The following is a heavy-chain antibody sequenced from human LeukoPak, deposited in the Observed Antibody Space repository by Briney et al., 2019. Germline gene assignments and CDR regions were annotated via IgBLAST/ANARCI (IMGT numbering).Heavy chain of an antibody. J-gene: IGHJ4*02. D-gene: IGHD1-14*01. V-gene: IGHV4-4*07. CDR1: GGSISSYY. Sequence: SETLSLTCTVSGGSISSYYWSWIRQPAGKGLEWIGRIYTSGSTNYNPPLKSRVTMSVDTSKNQFSLKLSSVTAADTAVYYCARDGRFPPEPLPRYFDYWGQGTLVTVSS. CDR3: ARDGRFPPEPLPRYFDY. CDR2: IYTSGST.